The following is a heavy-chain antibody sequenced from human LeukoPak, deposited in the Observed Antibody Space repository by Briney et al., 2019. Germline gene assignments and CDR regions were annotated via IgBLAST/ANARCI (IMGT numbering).Heavy chain of an antibody. CDR2: IRYDGSNK. CDR3: AKDPYGSGSSNNWFDP. Sequence: GGSLRLSCAASAFSFSTYGIHWVRQAPGKGLEWVAFIRYDGSNKYYADSVKGRFTISRDNSKNTLYLQMNSLRAEDTAVYYRAKDPYGSGSSNNWFDPWGQGTLVTVSS. CDR1: AFSFSTYG. D-gene: IGHD3-10*01. V-gene: IGHV3-30*02. J-gene: IGHJ5*02.